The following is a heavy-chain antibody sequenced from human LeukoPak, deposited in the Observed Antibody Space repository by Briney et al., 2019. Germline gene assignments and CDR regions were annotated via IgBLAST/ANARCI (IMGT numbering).Heavy chain of an antibody. V-gene: IGHV3-23*01. CDR1: GFTVSSNY. CDR3: AKDPPFSSSWYDMTSGYFDY. CDR2: ISSSGDST. J-gene: IGHJ4*02. D-gene: IGHD6-13*01. Sequence: GGSLRLSCAASGFTVSSNYMSWVRQAPGKGLEWVSHISSSGDSTYYADSVKGRFTISRDNSKNTVYLQMNSLRAEDTAVYYCAKDPPFSSSWYDMTSGYFDYWGQGTLVTVSS.